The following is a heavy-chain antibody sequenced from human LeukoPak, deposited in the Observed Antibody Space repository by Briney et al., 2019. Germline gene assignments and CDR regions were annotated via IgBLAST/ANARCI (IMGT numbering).Heavy chain of an antibody. CDR2: IIPIFGTA. J-gene: IGHJ4*02. CDR1: GGTFSSYA. V-gene: IGHV1-69*06. CDR3: AREPSITMIVETYFDY. Sequence: ASVTVSCKASGGTFSSYAISWVGQAPGQGLEGMGGIIPIFGTANYAQKFQGRVTITADKSTSTAYMELSSLRSEDTAVYYCAREPSITMIVETYFDYWGQGTLVTVSS. D-gene: IGHD3-22*01.